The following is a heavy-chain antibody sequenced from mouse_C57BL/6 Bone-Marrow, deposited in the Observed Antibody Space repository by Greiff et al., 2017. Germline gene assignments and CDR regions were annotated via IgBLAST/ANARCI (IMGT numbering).Heavy chain of an antibody. CDR3: AREETTVAPYYFDY. D-gene: IGHD1-1*01. J-gene: IGHJ2*01. CDR1: GYSFTGSY. CDR2: IYPYNGVS. V-gene: IGHV1-31*01. Sequence: VQLKESGPELVKPGASVKISCKASGYSFTGSYMHWVKQSHGNILDWIGFIYPYNGVSSYNQKFKGKATLTVATSSSTAYMELRSLTSEDSAVYYCAREETTVAPYYFDYWGQGTTLTVSS.